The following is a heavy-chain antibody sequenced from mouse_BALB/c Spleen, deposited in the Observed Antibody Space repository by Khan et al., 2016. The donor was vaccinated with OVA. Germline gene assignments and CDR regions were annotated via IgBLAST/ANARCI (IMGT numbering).Heavy chain of an antibody. D-gene: IGHD1-2*01. CDR2: IWGDGST. V-gene: IGHV2-6-7*01. Sequence: QVQLQQSGPGLVAPSQNLSITCTVSGFSLTAYGVNWVRQSPGKGLEWLGMIWGDGSTDYNSALKSRLSISKDNSQSQVFLKTNSPQTDDTARYYCARELRLGGFAYWGQGTLVTVSA. J-gene: IGHJ3*01. CDR1: GFSLTAYG. CDR3: ARELRLGGFAY.